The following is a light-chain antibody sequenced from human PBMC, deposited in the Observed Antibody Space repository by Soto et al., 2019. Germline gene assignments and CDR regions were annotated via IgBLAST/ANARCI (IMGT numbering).Light chain of an antibody. CDR2: WAS. CDR3: QQYYYTPT. J-gene: IGKJ4*01. V-gene: IGKV4-1*01. CDR1: QSVLSNSNNQNY. Sequence: DIVMTQSPDSLAVSLGERATINCKSSQSVLSNSNNQNYLAWYQQKPGQPPKLLIYWASTRESGVPDRFSGSGSGTDFTRTVSSLQAEDVAVYDCQQYYYTPTFGGVTKVEI.